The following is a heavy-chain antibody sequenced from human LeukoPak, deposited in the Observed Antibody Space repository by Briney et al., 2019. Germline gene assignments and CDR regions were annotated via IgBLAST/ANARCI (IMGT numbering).Heavy chain of an antibody. Sequence: PGRSLRLSCAASGFTFSSYAMHLVRQAPGKGLEWVAVISYDGSNKYYADSVKGRFTISRDNSKNTLYLQMNSLRAEDTAVYYCARGGSQMGAFDIWGQGTMVTVSS. D-gene: IGHD5-24*01. CDR3: ARGGSQMGAFDI. J-gene: IGHJ3*02. CDR1: GFTFSSYA. CDR2: ISYDGSNK. V-gene: IGHV3-30-3*01.